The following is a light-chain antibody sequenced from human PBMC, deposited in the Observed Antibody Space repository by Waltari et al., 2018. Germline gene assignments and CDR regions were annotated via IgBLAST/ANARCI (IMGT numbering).Light chain of an antibody. CDR1: KSGGRS. Sequence: EMVLTQSPGTLSLSPGERATLARRASKSGGRSLAWYQQKPGRASRLLFFGSSSRGTGSPKRCSGSGSGTDFSLTISRLEPEDVAVYYCQHYVRLPATFGQGTKVEIK. CDR2: GSS. J-gene: IGKJ1*01. V-gene: IGKV3-20*01. CDR3: QHYVRLPAT.